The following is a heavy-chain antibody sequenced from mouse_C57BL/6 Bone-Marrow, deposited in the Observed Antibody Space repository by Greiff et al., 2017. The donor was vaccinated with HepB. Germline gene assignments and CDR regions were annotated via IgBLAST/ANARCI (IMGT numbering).Heavy chain of an antibody. CDR3: ARVEDDYDYDYYAMDD. CDR1: GYTFTSYW. CDR2: IHPNSGST. D-gene: IGHD2-4*01. V-gene: IGHV1-64*01. J-gene: IGHJ4*01. Sequence: QVQLQQPGAELVKPGASVKLSCKASGYTFTSYWMHWVKQRPGQGLEWIGRIHPNSGSTNYNEKFKSKATLTVDKSSSTAYMQLSSLTSEDSAVYYCARVEDDYDYDYYAMDDWGQGTSVTVSS.